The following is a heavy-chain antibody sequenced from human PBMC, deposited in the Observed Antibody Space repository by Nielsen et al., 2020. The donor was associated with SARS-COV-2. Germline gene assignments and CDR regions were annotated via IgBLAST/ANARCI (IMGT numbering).Heavy chain of an antibody. V-gene: IGHV6-1*01. Sequence: SQTLSLTCAISGDSFSSNSAAWNWIRQSPSRGLEWLGRTYYRSKWYNDYAVSVKSRITINPDTSKNQFSLQLNSVIPEDTAVYYCARMGSYYYDSSAHLRAYFDYWGQGTLVTVSS. J-gene: IGHJ4*02. CDR2: TYYRSKWYN. CDR1: GDSFSSNSAA. CDR3: ARMGSYYYDSSAHLRAYFDY. D-gene: IGHD3-22*01.